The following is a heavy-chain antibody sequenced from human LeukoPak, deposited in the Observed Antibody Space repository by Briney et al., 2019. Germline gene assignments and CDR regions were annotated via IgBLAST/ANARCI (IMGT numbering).Heavy chain of an antibody. J-gene: IGHJ4*02. CDR1: GFTFSSYG. V-gene: IGHV3-33*01. Sequence: GRSLRLSCAASGFTFSSYGMHWVRQAPGKGLEWVAVIWYDGSNKYYADSVKGRFTISRDNSKNTLYLQMNSLRAEDTAVYYCARDYYDSSGYFLDYWGQGTLVTVSS. D-gene: IGHD3-22*01. CDR2: IWYDGSNK. CDR3: ARDYYDSSGYFLDY.